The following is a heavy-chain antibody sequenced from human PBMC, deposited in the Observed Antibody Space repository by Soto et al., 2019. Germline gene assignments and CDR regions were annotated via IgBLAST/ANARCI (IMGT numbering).Heavy chain of an antibody. Sequence: ASVKVSCQASGYTFTGYYMHWVRQAPGQGLEWMGWINPNSGGTNYAQKFQGWVTMTRDTPISTAYMELSRLRSDDTAVYYCAKDVYYYGSGDLDYWGQGTLVTVSS. CDR3: AKDVYYYGSGDLDY. J-gene: IGHJ4*02. CDR2: INPNSGGT. D-gene: IGHD3-10*01. CDR1: GYTFTGYY. V-gene: IGHV1-2*04.